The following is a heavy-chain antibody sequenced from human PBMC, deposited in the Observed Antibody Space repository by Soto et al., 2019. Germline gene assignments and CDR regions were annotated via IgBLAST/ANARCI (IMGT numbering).Heavy chain of an antibody. D-gene: IGHD3-9*01. Sequence: LKISCQVSGYYFTTHWIAWVRQMPGKGLEWMGVIYPGDSDSRYSPSFQGQVTISVDKSINTAYLQWSRLKSSDSAVYYCARSPFDILTGSLRYFDYWGQGTLVTVSS. CDR1: GYYFTTHW. CDR2: IYPGDSDS. J-gene: IGHJ4*02. CDR3: ARSPFDILTGSLRYFDY. V-gene: IGHV5-51*01.